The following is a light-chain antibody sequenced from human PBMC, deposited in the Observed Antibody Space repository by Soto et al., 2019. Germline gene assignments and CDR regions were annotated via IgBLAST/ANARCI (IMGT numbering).Light chain of an antibody. CDR3: SSYAGSNNIVV. V-gene: IGLV2-8*01. CDR2: EVN. J-gene: IGLJ3*02. CDR1: SSDVGGYDY. Sequence: QSALTQPPSASGSPGQSVTISCTGTSSDVGGYDYVSWYQHHPGKAPKLLLSEVNKRPAGVPDRFSGSKSGNTASLTVSGLQAEDEADYYCSSYAGSNNIVVFGGGTKLTVL.